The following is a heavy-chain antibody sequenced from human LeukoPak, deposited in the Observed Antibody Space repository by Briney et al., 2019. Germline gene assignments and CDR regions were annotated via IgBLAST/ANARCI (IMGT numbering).Heavy chain of an antibody. D-gene: IGHD5-24*01. CDR3: AVGDRTFDY. CDR2: INGKGRST. J-gene: IGHJ4*02. V-gene: IGHV3-20*04. Sequence: PGGSLRLSCTASGFTFDDYAMNWVRQAPGRGLEWVAGINGKGRSTAYVDSVKGRFTISRDNAKTSLYLQMNSLRVEDTAVYYCAVGDRTFDYWGQGTLVTVSS. CDR1: GFTFDDYA.